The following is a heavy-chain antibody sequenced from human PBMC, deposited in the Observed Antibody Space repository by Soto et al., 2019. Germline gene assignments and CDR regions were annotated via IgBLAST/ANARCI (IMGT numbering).Heavy chain of an antibody. Sequence: QAQLIQSGTEVKKSGTSLRVSCKASGYTLTGYYLHWVRQAPGQGLEWMGWLNPDSGEAVYAQSLEGRVTMTRDTTISTAYMDVERLGSEDTAVYYCARGGYYDSGIYKGDLDVWGQGTLVSVSS. J-gene: IGHJ3*01. CDR3: ARGGYYDSGIYKGDLDV. D-gene: IGHD3-22*01. CDR2: LNPDSGEA. V-gene: IGHV1-2*02. CDR1: GYTLTGYY.